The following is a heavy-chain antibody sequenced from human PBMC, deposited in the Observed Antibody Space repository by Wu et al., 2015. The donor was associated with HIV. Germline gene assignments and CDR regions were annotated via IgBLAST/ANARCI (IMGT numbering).Heavy chain of an antibody. V-gene: IGHV1-8*01. CDR3: ARKSVALWKKDHYTRGGLDV. Sequence: QALLVQSGAEVKRPGASVRVSCQASGYSFTGLPGFDINWVRQAPGKGLQWMGWINPNSVKFSVLHRTSRADSPFDDGIPSKMNTKPTLELYSLTSEETRRFYYXARKSVALWKKDHYTRGGLDVWG. CDR1: GYSFTGLPGFD. D-gene: IGHD3-3*01. CDR2: INPNSVKFS. J-gene: IGHJ6*01.